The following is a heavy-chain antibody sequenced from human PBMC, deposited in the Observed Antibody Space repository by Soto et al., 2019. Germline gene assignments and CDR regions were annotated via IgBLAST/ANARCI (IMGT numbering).Heavy chain of an antibody. V-gene: IGHV3-30*03. D-gene: IGHD3-10*01. J-gene: IGHJ4*02. Sequence: QVQLVESGGGVVQPGRPLRLSCAASGFTFSNYNMHWVRQAPGKGLEWVAVISYHGNNKYYADSVKGRFTISRDNSKNTLYLQMDSLRAEDTAVYYYATDLAGSGIYYKFCDNWGQGTLVTVSS. CDR2: ISYHGNNK. CDR1: GFTFSNYN. CDR3: ATDLAGSGIYYKFCDN.